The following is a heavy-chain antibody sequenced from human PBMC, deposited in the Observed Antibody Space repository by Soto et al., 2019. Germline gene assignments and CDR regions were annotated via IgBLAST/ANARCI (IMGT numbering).Heavy chain of an antibody. CDR1: GYTFTPHH. CDR2: FNPSDGNT. D-gene: IGHD2-8*01. V-gene: IGHV1-46*01. Sequence: ASVKVSCKASGYTFTPHHMHWVRQAPGQGPEWMGIFNPSDGNTNYAQKPQGRVTMITDTSTSTAYMELRSLRSDDTAVYYCARAPYCTNGVCYIDAFDIWGQGTMVTVSS. J-gene: IGHJ3*02. CDR3: ARAPYCTNGVCYIDAFDI.